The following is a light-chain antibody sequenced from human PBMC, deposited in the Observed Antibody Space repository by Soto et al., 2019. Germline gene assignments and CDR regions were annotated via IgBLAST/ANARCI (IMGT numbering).Light chain of an antibody. V-gene: IGKV2-30*01. CDR3: QQYGSSGT. CDR2: GAS. J-gene: IGKJ1*01. Sequence: DVVTTQFPLSRPVTLGQPASISCRSSQTLVDRDGNTFLNWYHQRPGQSPRRLIYGASNRATGIPDRFSGSGSGTDFTLTISRLEPEDFAVYYCQQYGSSGTFGQGTKVDNK. CDR1: QTLVDRDGNTF.